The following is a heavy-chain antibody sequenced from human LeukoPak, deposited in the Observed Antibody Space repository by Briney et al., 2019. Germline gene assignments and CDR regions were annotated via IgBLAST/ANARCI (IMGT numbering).Heavy chain of an antibody. V-gene: IGHV1-69*13. CDR2: IIPIFGTA. Sequence: SVKVSCKASGGTFISYAISWVRQAPGQGLEWMGGIIPIFGTANYAQKFQGRVTITADESTSTAYMELSSLRSEDTVVYYCARGTINFGVVTGRFDPWGQGTLVTVSS. CDR3: ARGTINFGVVTGRFDP. D-gene: IGHD3-3*01. J-gene: IGHJ5*02. CDR1: GGTFISYA.